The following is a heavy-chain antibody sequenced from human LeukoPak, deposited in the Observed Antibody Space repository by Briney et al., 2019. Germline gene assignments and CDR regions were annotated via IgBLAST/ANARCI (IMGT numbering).Heavy chain of an antibody. D-gene: IGHD3-22*01. J-gene: IGHJ5*02. CDR2: IIPILGIS. V-gene: IGHV1-69*04. CDR1: GDTFSRYA. Sequence: AAVTVSCKASGDTFSRYAINWVRQAPGQGLERMGRIIPILGISNYAQKFQDRVTIAADKSTSTGYMEMSSLRSEDTAVYYCARGYYYDSSDWLDPWGQGTLVTVSS. CDR3: ARGYYYDSSDWLDP.